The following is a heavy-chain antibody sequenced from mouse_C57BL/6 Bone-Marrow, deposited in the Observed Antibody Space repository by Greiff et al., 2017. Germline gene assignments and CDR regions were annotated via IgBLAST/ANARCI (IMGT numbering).Heavy chain of an antibody. Sequence: EVKLEESGEGLVKPGGSLKLSCAASGFTFSSYAMSWVRQTPEKRLEWVAYISSGGDYIYYADTVKGRFTISRDNARNTLYLQMSSLKSEDTAMYYCTRDGYDGFDYWGQGTTLTVSS. V-gene: IGHV5-9-1*02. J-gene: IGHJ2*01. D-gene: IGHD2-2*01. CDR1: GFTFSSYA. CDR2: ISSGGDYI. CDR3: TRDGYDGFDY.